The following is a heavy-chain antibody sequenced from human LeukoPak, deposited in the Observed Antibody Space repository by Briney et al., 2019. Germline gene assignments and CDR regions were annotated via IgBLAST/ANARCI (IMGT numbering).Heavy chain of an antibody. J-gene: IGHJ3*02. CDR2: IYHSGSA. CDR3: ARGAHNAFDI. V-gene: IGHV4-39*02. Sequence: SETLSLTCTVSGGSITTSSYSWGWIRQPPGKGLEWIGSIYHSGSAYYNPSLKSRVTISIDASRNHFSLRLNSVTAADTAVYYCARGAHNAFDIWGQGTMVTVSS. CDR1: GGSITTSSYS.